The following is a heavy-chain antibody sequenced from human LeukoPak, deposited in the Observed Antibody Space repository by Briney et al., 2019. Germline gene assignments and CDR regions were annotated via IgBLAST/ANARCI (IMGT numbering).Heavy chain of an antibody. CDR3: ARTEITVVDYYYYGMDV. D-gene: IGHD4-23*01. V-gene: IGHV1-8*01. CDR2: ISPNSGDT. J-gene: IGHJ6*02. Sequence: GASVKASCKASGNTFTSYDFNWVRQATGQRPEWMGWISPNSGDTGYAQKFQDRVTMTRNTSISTAYMELSSLRSEDTAVYYCARTEITVVDYYYYGMDVWGQGTTVTVSS. CDR1: GNTFTSYD.